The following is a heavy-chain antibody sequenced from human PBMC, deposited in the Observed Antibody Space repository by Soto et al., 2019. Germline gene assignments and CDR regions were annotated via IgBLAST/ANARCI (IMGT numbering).Heavy chain of an antibody. CDR2: IIPIFGTA. Sequence: RASVKVSCKASGGTFSSYAISWVRQAPGQGLEWMGGIIPIFGTANYAQKFQGRVTITADESTSTAYMELSSLRSEDTAVYYCARDPPDSGSLLATDYWGQGTLVTVSS. CDR3: ARDPPDSGSLLATDY. D-gene: IGHD1-26*01. V-gene: IGHV1-69*13. J-gene: IGHJ4*02. CDR1: GGTFSSYA.